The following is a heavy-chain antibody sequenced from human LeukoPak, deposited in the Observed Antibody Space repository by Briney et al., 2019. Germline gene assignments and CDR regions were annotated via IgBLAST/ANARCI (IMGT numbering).Heavy chain of an antibody. CDR2: ISGSGGST. CDR3: AKEGQYYDSSGYIDY. Sequence: GGSLRLSCAASGSTFSSCAMSWVRQAPGKGLEWVSAISGSGGSTYYADSVKGRFTISRDNSKNTLYLQMNSLRAEDTAVYYCAKEGQYYDSSGYIDYWGQGTLVTVSS. V-gene: IGHV3-23*01. CDR1: GSTFSSCA. D-gene: IGHD3-22*01. J-gene: IGHJ4*02.